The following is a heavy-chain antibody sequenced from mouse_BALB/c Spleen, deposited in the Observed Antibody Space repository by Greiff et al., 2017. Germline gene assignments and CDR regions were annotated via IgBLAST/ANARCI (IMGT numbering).Heavy chain of an antibody. V-gene: IGHV7-3*02. D-gene: IGHD3-3*01. J-gene: IGHJ3*01. CDR3: ARDIGGRWFAY. Sequence: EVMLVESGGGLVQPGGSLRLSCATSGFTFTDYYMSWVRQPPGKALEWLGFIRNKANGYTTEYSASVKGRFTISRDNSQSILYLQMNTLRAEDSATYYCARDIGGRWFAYWGQGTLVTVSA. CDR2: IRNKANGYTT. CDR1: GFTFTDYY.